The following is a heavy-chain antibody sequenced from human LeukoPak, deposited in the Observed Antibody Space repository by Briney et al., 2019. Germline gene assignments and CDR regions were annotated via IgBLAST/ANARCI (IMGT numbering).Heavy chain of an antibody. CDR3: ASGCSSTSCLYYYYYYYYMDV. CDR2: IIPIFGTA. V-gene: IGHV1-69*13. CDR1: GATFTTYA. Sequence: GASVKVSCKASGATFTTYAIIWVRQAPGQGLEWMGGIIPIFGTANYAQKFQGRVTITADESTSTAYMELSSLRSEDTAVYYCASGCSSTSCLYYYYYYYYMDVWGKGTTVTVSS. D-gene: IGHD2-2*01. J-gene: IGHJ6*03.